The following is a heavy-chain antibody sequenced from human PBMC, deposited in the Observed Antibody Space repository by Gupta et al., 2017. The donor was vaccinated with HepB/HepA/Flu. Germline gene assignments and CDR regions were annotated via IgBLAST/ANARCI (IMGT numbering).Heavy chain of an antibody. Sequence: EVQLLESGGGLVQPGGSLRLSCAASGFTFSTYAMTWVRQASGKGMEWVSGFSGSGTYYADSVKGRFTISRDNSKNTLYLQMNSLRVEDTAVYYCAKDDSGDYRFFQDWGQGTLVTVSS. V-gene: IGHV3-23*01. CDR3: AKDDSGDYRFFQD. D-gene: IGHD3-22*01. CDR2: FSGSGT. J-gene: IGHJ1*01. CDR1: GFTFSTYA.